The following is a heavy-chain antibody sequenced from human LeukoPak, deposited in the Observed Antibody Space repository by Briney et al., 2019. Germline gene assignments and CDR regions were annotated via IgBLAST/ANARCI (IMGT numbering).Heavy chain of an antibody. CDR3: ARGWDDSSGVIQPSVDY. D-gene: IGHD3-22*01. J-gene: IGHJ4*02. CDR2: INSDGSST. Sequence: PGGSLRLSCASSGFTFSSYWMHWVRQAPGKGLVWVSRINSDGSSTSYADSVKGRFTISRDNAKNTLYLQMNSLRAEDTAVYYCARGWDDSSGVIQPSVDYWGQGTLVTVSS. V-gene: IGHV3-74*01. CDR1: GFTFSSYW.